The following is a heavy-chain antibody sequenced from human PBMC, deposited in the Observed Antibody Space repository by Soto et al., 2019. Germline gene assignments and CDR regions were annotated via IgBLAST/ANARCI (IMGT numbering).Heavy chain of an antibody. CDR1: GFTFSSNA. CDR3: AKIQSGPVYYYGMDV. J-gene: IGHJ6*02. CDR2: ISGSGGST. Sequence: GGSLILSCAASGFTFSSNAMTWVRQAPGKGLEWVSGISGSGGSTYNADSVKGRFIISRDNSKNTLFLQMNSLRAEDTAVYYCAKIQSGPVYYYGMDVWGQGNTVTVSS. V-gene: IGHV3-23*01.